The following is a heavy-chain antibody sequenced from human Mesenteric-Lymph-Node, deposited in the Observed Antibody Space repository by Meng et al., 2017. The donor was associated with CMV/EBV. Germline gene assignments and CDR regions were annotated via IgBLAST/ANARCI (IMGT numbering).Heavy chain of an antibody. J-gene: IGHJ6*02. CDR2: ISSSSSYI. V-gene: IGHV3-21*01. CDR1: GFTFSSYE. CDR3: ASDPTPRNYYYYGMDV. Sequence: GESLKISCAGSGFTFSSYEMSWFRQAPGRGLEWVSSISSSSSYIYYADSVKGRFTISRDNAKNSLYLQMNSLRAEDMAVYYCASDPTPRNYYYYGMDVWGQGTTVTVSS.